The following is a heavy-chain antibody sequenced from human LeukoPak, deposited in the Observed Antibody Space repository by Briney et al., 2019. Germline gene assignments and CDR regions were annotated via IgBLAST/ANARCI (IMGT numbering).Heavy chain of an antibody. CDR1: GLTFSNAW. Sequence: GSXRLSCAASGLTFSNAWMSWVRQAPGKGLEWVGRIKSKTDGGTTDYGAPVKGRFIISRDDSKNTLYLQMNGLKLEDTAVYYCITDPGEWEPIWGQGTMVTVSS. CDR3: ITDPGEWEPI. D-gene: IGHD1-26*01. V-gene: IGHV3-15*01. CDR2: IKSKTDGGTT. J-gene: IGHJ3*02.